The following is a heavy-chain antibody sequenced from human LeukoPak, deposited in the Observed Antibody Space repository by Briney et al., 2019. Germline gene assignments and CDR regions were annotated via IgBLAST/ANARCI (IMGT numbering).Heavy chain of an antibody. CDR3: ARDQEYYYDSSGYYWGAFDI. J-gene: IGHJ3*02. V-gene: IGHV1-18*01. D-gene: IGHD3-22*01. CDR1: GYTFTSYG. CDR2: ISAYNGNT. Sequence: GASVKVSCKASGYTFTSYGISWVRQAPGRGLEWMGWISAYNGNTNYAQKLQGRVTMTTDTSTSTAYMELRSLRSDDTAVYYCARDQEYYYDSSGYYWGAFDIWGQGTMVTVSS.